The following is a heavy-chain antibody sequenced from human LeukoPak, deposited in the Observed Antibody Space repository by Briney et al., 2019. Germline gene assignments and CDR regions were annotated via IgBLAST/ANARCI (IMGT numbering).Heavy chain of an antibody. Sequence: GGSLTLSCTPSVLTLCIYSMNCVRHSRGEGGECVSYFSSSSSTIYYADSVKGRFTISRDNAKNSLYLQMNSLSDEDTAVYYCARDPGYFDWSNDAFDIWGQGTMVTVSS. J-gene: IGHJ3*02. CDR2: FSSSSSTI. V-gene: IGHV3-48*02. CDR3: ARDPGYFDWSNDAFDI. D-gene: IGHD3-9*01. CDR1: VLTLCIYS.